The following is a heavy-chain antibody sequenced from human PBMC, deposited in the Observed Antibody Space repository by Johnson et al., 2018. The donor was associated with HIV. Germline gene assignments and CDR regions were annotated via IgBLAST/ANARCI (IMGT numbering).Heavy chain of an antibody. CDR1: GFTVSSNY. V-gene: IGHV3-66*01. Sequence: VQLVESGGGLVQPGGSLRLSCAASGFTVSSNYMSWVRQALGKGLEWVSVIYSGGSTYYADSVKGRFTISRDNAKNTLYLQMNSLRAEDTAVYYCARDVKVCAFDIWGQGTMVTVSS. D-gene: IGHD3-16*01. J-gene: IGHJ3*02. CDR3: ARDVKVCAFDI. CDR2: IYSGGST.